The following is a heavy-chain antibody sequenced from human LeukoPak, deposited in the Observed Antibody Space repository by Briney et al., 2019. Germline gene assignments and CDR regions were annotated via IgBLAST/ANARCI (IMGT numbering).Heavy chain of an antibody. D-gene: IGHD2-15*01. CDR2: INPNSGGT. J-gene: IGHJ4*02. V-gene: IGHV1-2*02. Sequence: GASVKVSCTASGSTFTGYYMHWVRQSPRQRLEWVGWINPNSGGTNSAQKVQGRVTMTGDASTSTAYMELSSLTSDDTAAYYCARDFHNKKWYDGPGYYFDFWGQGTLVTVSS. CDR3: ARDFHNKKWYDGPGYYFDF. CDR1: GSTFTGYY.